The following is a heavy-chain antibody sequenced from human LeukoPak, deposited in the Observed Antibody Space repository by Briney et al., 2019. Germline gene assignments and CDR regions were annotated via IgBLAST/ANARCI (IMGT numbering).Heavy chain of an antibody. CDR2: ISGSGDTT. CDR1: GFTFSSYA. D-gene: IGHD2-2*01. CDR3: ARTPQKYCSRTTCYPDY. J-gene: IGHJ4*02. V-gene: IGHV3-23*01. Sequence: GGSLRLSCAASGFTFSSYAMSWVRLAPGKGLEWVSTISGSGDTTYYADSVRGRFTVSRDNSKNTLYLQMNSLRAENTAVYYCARTPQKYCSRTTCYPDYWGQGTLVTVSS.